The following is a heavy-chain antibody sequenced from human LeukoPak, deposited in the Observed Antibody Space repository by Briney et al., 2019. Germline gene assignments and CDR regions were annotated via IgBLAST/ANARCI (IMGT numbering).Heavy chain of an antibody. D-gene: IGHD3-22*01. CDR3: VRDWDSSEDREFDY. CDR2: IRSKAYGGTT. CDR1: GFTFGDYA. J-gene: IGHJ4*02. Sequence: GGCLRLSCTASGFTFGDYAMSWFRQAPGKGLEWVGFIRSKAYGGTTEYAASVKGRFTISRDDSKSIAYLQMNSLRAEDTAVYYCVRDWDSSEDREFDYWGQGTLVTVSS. V-gene: IGHV3-49*03.